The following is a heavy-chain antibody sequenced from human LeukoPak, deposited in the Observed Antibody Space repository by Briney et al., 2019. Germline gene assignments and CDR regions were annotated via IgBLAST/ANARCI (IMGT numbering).Heavy chain of an antibody. CDR1: GGSISRYY. V-gene: IGHV4-59*01. J-gene: IGHJ5*02. CDR3: ARGNYDILTGYFQGIDT. D-gene: IGHD3-9*01. Sequence: SETLSLTCTVSGGSISRYYWNWIRQPPGKGLEWIGYIYYSGSTNYNPSLKSRVTISVDTSKNQFSLKLSSVTAADTAVYYCARGNYDILTGYFQGIDTWGRGTLVTVSS. CDR2: IYYSGST.